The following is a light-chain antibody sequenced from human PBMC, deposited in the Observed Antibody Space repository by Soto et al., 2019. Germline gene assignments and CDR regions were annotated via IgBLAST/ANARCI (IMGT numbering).Light chain of an antibody. V-gene: IGKV3-20*01. CDR1: QSVSSSY. CDR2: AAS. J-gene: IGKJ1*01. CDR3: HEYGSSRT. Sequence: ELVLTQSPGTLSLSPGERVTLSCRASQSVSSSYLAWYQQKPGQAPRLLIYAASSRATGIPERFSGRGSGTDFTLSISRLEPEDFAVYYCHEYGSSRTFGQGTKVEIK.